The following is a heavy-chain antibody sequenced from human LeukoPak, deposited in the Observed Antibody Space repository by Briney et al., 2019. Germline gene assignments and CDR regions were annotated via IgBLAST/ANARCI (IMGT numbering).Heavy chain of an antibody. Sequence: ASVKVSCKASGYTFTSYGISWVRQAPGQGLEWMGWISAYNGNTNYAQKLQGRVTMTTDTSTSTAYMELRSLRSDDTAVYYCAREGPEIWLRFLEWLPDYYYYYMDVWGKGTTVTVSS. CDR1: GYTFTSYG. CDR3: AREGPEIWLRFLEWLPDYYYYYMDV. J-gene: IGHJ6*03. D-gene: IGHD3-3*01. V-gene: IGHV1-18*01. CDR2: ISAYNGNT.